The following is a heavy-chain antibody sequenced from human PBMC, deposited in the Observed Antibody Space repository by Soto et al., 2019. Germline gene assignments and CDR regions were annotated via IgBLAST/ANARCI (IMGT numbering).Heavy chain of an antibody. V-gene: IGHV1-69*06. J-gene: IGHJ4*02. CDR1: GGTFSSYA. D-gene: IGHD3-22*01. CDR2: IIPIFGTA. CDR3: ARGTRTYYYDSSGYYYYRY. Sequence: QVQLVQSGAEVKKPGSSVKVSCKASGGTFSSYAISWVRQAPGQGLEWMGGIIPIFGTANYAQKFQGRVTITADKSTSTAYMELSSLRSEDTAVYYCARGTRTYYYDSSGYYYYRYCGQGTLVTVSS.